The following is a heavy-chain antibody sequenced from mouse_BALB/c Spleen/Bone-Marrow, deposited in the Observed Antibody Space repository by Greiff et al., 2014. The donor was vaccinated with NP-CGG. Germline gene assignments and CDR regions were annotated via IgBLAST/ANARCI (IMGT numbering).Heavy chain of an antibody. CDR3: TKGLPSAY. Sequence: LKQSGSELVRPGASVRLSCKASGYTLTSYWMHWVKQRPGQGLEWIGNIYPGSGSTNYDEKFKSKATLTVDTSSSTAYMQLSSLTSEDSAVYYCTKGLPSAYWGQGTLVTVSA. CDR1: GYTLTSYW. V-gene: IGHV1S22*01. D-gene: IGHD2-2*01. J-gene: IGHJ3*01. CDR2: IYPGSGST.